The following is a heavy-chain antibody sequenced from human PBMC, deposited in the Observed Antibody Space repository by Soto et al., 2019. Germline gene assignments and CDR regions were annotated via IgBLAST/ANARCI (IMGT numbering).Heavy chain of an antibody. J-gene: IGHJ4*02. CDR1: GFTFKNYN. Sequence: EVQLLESGGGLVKPGESLRLSCVASGFTFKNYNMNWVRQAPGKGLAWVSSIGGTDTFTYYADSVKGRFSISRDNAKSSLFLQMNGLRAEDTAVYFCVRDGSLLGLTRWGQGTLVTVSS. D-gene: IGHD3-10*01. V-gene: IGHV3-21*01. CDR2: IGGTDTFT. CDR3: VRDGSLLGLTR.